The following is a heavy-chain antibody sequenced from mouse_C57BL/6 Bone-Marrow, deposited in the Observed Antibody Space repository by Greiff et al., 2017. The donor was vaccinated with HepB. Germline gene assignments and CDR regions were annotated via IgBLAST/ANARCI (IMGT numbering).Heavy chain of an antibody. D-gene: IGHD3-2*02. J-gene: IGHJ4*01. CDR1: GYTFTSYW. CDR2: IDPSDSYT. V-gene: IGHV1-50*01. Sequence: QVQLKQPGAELVKPGASVKLSCKASGYTFTSYWMQWVKQRPGQGLEWIGEIDPSDSYTNYNQKFKGKATLTVDTSSSTAYMQLSSLTSEDSAVYYCARRQLRPYYAMDYWGQGTSVTVSS. CDR3: ARRQLRPYYAMDY.